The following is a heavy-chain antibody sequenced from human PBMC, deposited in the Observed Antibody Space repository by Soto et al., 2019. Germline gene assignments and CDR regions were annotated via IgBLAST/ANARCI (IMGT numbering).Heavy chain of an antibody. Sequence: PSETLSLTCAVSGYSISSGYYWGWIRQPPGTGLAWIGSIYHSGSTYYNPSLKSRVTISVDTSKNQFSLKLSSVTAADTAVYYCAGGRGMDVWGQGTTVTVSS. J-gene: IGHJ6*02. CDR1: GYSISSGYY. D-gene: IGHD3-16*01. CDR2: IYHSGST. V-gene: IGHV4-38-2*01. CDR3: AGGRGMDV.